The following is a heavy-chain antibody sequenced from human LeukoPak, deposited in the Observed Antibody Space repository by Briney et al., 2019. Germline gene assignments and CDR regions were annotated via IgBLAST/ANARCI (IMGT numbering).Heavy chain of an antibody. CDR3: ARENPSGYYNRPIDY. Sequence: SETLSLTCTVTGASISSYYWSWIRQPPGKGLEWIGDIYYSGSIKYNPSLKSRVTMSVDTSKNQFSLKLSSVTAADTAIYYCARENPSGYYNRPIDYWGQGTLVTVSS. D-gene: IGHD3-22*01. CDR2: IYYSGSI. CDR1: GASISSYY. J-gene: IGHJ4*02. V-gene: IGHV4-59*01.